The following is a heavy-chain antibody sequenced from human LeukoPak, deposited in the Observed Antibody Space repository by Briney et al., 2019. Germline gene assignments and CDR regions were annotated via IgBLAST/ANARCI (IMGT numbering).Heavy chain of an antibody. D-gene: IGHD6-13*01. J-gene: IGHJ6*02. Sequence: GGSLRLSCAASGFTFSTYWMSWVRQAPGKGLGWVANIKQDGSEKYYVDSVKGRFTISRDNAKNSLYLQMNSLNAEDTAVYYCARLSSSSFRFYYSPHNGMDVWGQGTTVTVSS. CDR3: ARLSSSSFRFYYSPHNGMDV. V-gene: IGHV3-7*01. CDR2: IKQDGSEK. CDR1: GFTFSTYW.